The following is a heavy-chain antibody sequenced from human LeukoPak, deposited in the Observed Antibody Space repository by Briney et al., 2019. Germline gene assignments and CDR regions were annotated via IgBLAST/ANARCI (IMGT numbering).Heavy chain of an antibody. CDR1: GGSISSGGYY. D-gene: IGHD6-19*01. CDR2: ISYSGST. V-gene: IGHV4-61*08. J-gene: IGHJ4*02. CDR3: ARSRSSGWSINFDY. Sequence: SQTLSLTCTVSGGSISSGGYYWSWIRQHPGKGLEWIGYISYSGSTNYNPSLKSRVTISVDTSKNQFSLKLSSVIAADTAVYYCARSRSSGWSINFDYWGQGTLVTVSS.